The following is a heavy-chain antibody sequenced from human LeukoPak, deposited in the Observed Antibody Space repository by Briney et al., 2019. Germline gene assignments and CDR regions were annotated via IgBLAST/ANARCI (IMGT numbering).Heavy chain of an antibody. V-gene: IGHV4-34*01. CDR2: INHSGST. Sequence: SETLSLTCAVYGGSFNGYYWSWIRQPPGKGLEWIGEINHSGSTNYNPSLKSRVTISVDTSKNQFFLKLSSVTAADTAVYYCARALRIAARPVDYWGQGTLVTVSS. CDR1: GGSFNGYY. D-gene: IGHD6-6*01. J-gene: IGHJ4*02. CDR3: ARALRIAARPVDY.